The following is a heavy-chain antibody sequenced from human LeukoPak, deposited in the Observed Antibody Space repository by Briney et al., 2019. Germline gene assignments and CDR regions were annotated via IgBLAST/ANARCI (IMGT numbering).Heavy chain of an antibody. J-gene: IGHJ4*02. D-gene: IGHD3/OR15-3a*01. CDR1: GGTFSSYA. CDR2: IILILGIA. V-gene: IGHV1-69*04. CDR3: ARDVGLAGPFDY. Sequence: GASVKVSCKASGGTFSSYAISWVRQAPGQGLEWMGRIILILGIANYAQKFQGRVTITADKSTSTAYMELSSLRSEDTAVYYCARDVGLAGPFDYWGQGTLVTVSS.